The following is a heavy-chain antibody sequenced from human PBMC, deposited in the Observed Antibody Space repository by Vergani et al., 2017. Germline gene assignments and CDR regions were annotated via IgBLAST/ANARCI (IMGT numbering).Heavy chain of an antibody. CDR3: ATDRQKNYFYFYMDV. V-gene: IGHV4-31*03. CDR1: GDSISRSHYY. Sequence: QLQLQESGPGLVKPSETLSLSCRVSGDSISRSHYYWGFIRQPPGKGLEWIGYIHNSGSTYYKPSLESRLTLSLDTSKNQFSLKLSSVTAADTAVYYCATDRQKNYFYFYMDVWGKGTTVTVSS. CDR2: IHNSGST. J-gene: IGHJ6*03.